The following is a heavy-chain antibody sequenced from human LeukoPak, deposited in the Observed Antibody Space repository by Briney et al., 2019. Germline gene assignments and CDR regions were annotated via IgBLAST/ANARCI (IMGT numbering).Heavy chain of an antibody. J-gene: IGHJ4*02. D-gene: IGHD3-9*01. CDR1: GFTFSSYW. Sequence: GGSLRLSCAASGFTFSSYWMSWVRQAPGKGLEWVANIRQDGSEKYYVDSVKGRFTISRDNAKNSLYLQMNSLRAEDTAVYYCARGGLRYFDCFDCWGQGTLVTVSS. CDR2: IRQDGSEK. CDR3: ARGGLRYFDCFDC. V-gene: IGHV3-7*04.